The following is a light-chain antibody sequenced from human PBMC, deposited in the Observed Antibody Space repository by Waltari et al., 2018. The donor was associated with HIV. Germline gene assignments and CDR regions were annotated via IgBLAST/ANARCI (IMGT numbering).Light chain of an antibody. CDR2: QGY. V-gene: IGLV2-23*01. CDR3: CSYAGNTIYVV. J-gene: IGLJ2*01. Sequence: QSALTQPASVSGSLGLSITIPCTGTSNNFGNYYLVPWYQQHPGQAPRLILSQGYKRPPGVSNRFSGSKSGNTASLTISGLQAEDEADYYCCSYAGNTIYVVFGGGTKVTVL. CDR1: SNNFGNYYL.